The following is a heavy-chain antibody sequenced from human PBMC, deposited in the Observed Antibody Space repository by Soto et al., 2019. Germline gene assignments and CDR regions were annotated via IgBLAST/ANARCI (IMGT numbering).Heavy chain of an antibody. V-gene: IGHV4-31*03. D-gene: IGHD3-3*01. CDR3: ARSGYTYGMDV. J-gene: IGHJ6*02. Sequence: SETLSLTCTVSGGSTSSGGFYWSWIRQHPGKGLEWIGYIYYSGISYYNPSLKSRVSISLDTSRNQFSMTLNSVTAADTAVYYCARSGYTYGMDVWGQGATVTVS. CDR1: GGSTSSGGFY. CDR2: IYYSGIS.